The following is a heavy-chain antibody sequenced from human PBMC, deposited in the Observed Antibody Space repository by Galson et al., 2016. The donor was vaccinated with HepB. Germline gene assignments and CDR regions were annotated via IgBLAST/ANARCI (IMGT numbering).Heavy chain of an antibody. V-gene: IGHV1-69*13. CDR3: ARAWSSWYVNHHYYYGMDV. CDR1: GGTFSSYA. CDR2: IIPILGTA. Sequence: SVKVSCKASGGTFSSYAISWVRQAPGQGLEWMGGIIPILGTANYAQKFQGRVTITADESTSTAYMKLSSLRSEDTAAYYCARAWSSWYVNHHYYYGMDVWGQGTLVTVSS. D-gene: IGHD6-13*01. J-gene: IGHJ6*02.